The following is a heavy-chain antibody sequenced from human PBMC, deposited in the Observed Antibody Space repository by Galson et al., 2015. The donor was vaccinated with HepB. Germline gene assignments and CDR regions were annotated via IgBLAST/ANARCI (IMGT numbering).Heavy chain of an antibody. J-gene: IGHJ6*02. V-gene: IGHV1-69*04. Sequence: SVKVSCKASGGTFGSYTISWVRQAPGQGLKWMGRIIPILGIANYAQKFQGRVTITADKSTSTAYMELSSLRSEDTAVYYCARDVVATVTMTFYYGMDVWGQGTTVTVSS. CDR1: GGTFGSYT. D-gene: IGHD4-17*01. CDR2: IIPILGIA. CDR3: ARDVVATVTMTFYYGMDV.